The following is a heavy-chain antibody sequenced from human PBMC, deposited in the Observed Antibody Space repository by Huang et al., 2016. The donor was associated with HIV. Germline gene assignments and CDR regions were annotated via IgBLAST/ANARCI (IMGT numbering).Heavy chain of an antibody. Sequence: PGLVKPSLTLSLTCTVSGGSISSGSYYWSWIRQPAGKGLEWIGHIYTSGITNYNPSLKSRVTRSVDTSKNEFSQKVNTVTAADTAVYYCAGDPYSMTWGRPFDIWGQGTLVTISS. CDR2: IYTSGIT. CDR3: AGDPYSMTWGRPFDI. D-gene: IGHD6-13*01. CDR1: GGSISSGSYY. J-gene: IGHJ3*02. V-gene: IGHV4-61*09.